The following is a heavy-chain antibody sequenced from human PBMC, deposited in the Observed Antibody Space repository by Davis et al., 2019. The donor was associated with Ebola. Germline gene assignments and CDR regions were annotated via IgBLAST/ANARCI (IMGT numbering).Heavy chain of an antibody. CDR3: ARGAQGVIGGFYDY. Sequence: SVKVSCKASGGTFSSYAISWVRQAPGQGLEWMGGIIPIFGTANYAQKFQGRVTITADESTSTAYMELSSLRSEDTAVYYCARGAQGVIGGFYDYWGQGTLVTVSS. D-gene: IGHD3-10*01. CDR1: GGTFSSYA. V-gene: IGHV1-69*13. CDR2: IIPIFGTA. J-gene: IGHJ4*02.